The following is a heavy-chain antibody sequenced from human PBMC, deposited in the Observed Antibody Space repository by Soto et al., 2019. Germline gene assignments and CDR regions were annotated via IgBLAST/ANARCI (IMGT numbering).Heavy chain of an antibody. Sequence: EVQLVESGGGLIQPGGSLRLSCAASGFTVSSNYMSWVRQAPGKGLEWVSVIYSGGSTYYADSVKGRFTISRDNSKNTLCLQMNSLRAEDTAVYYCAVGQSQRVSWYYYYYGMDVWGQGTTVTVSS. V-gene: IGHV3-53*01. D-gene: IGHD2-2*01. CDR3: AVGQSQRVSWYYYYYGMDV. CDR1: GFTVSSNY. J-gene: IGHJ6*02. CDR2: IYSGGST.